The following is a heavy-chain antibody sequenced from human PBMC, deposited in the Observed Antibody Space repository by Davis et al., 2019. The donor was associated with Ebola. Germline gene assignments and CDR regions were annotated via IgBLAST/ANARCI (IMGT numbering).Heavy chain of an antibody. J-gene: IGHJ5*02. CDR1: GGSISSSSYY. D-gene: IGHD3-3*01. Sequence: PSETLSLTCIVSGGSISSSSYYWGWIRQPPGKGMEWIGSIYYSGSSGTTYFNPSLKSRVTVSVDTSKNQFSLKLSSVTAADTAVYYCARHEGFLEWVFDQFDPWGPGTLVTVSS. CDR2: IYYSGSSGTT. V-gene: IGHV4-39*01. CDR3: ARHEGFLEWVFDQFDP.